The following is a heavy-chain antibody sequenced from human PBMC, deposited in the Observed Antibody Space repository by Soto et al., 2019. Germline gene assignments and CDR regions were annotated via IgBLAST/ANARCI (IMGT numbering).Heavy chain of an antibody. CDR1: GDTFSFYS. CDR2: VNPILSLS. D-gene: IGHD3-10*01. CDR3: ATSYGSGYRAFDY. J-gene: IGHJ4*02. Sequence: QVQLVQSGAEVKRPGSSVKVSCKASGDTFSFYSINWVRQTPGLGLEWMGRVNPILSLSNYAQRFQGRVTMTADKSTSTASLVISRLRSEDTAIYYCATSYGSGYRAFDYWGQGAQVIVSS. V-gene: IGHV1-69*02.